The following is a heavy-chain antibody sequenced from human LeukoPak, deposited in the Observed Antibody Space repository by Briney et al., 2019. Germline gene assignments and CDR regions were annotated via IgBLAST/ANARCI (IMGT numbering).Heavy chain of an antibody. CDR2: IYTSGST. J-gene: IGHJ4*02. D-gene: IGHD4-17*01. Sequence: PSETLSLTCTVSGGSISGGSYYWSWIRQPAGKGLEWIGRIYTSGSTNYNPSLKSRVTISVDTSKNQFSLKLSSVTAADTAVYYCAGANYGDFDYWGQGTLVTVSS. CDR1: GGSISGGSYY. CDR3: AGANYGDFDY. V-gene: IGHV4-61*02.